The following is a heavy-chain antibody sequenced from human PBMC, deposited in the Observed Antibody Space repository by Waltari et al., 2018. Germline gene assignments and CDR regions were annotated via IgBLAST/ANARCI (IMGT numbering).Heavy chain of an antibody. CDR2: INRNNGNT. D-gene: IGHD2-15*01. CDR1: GYTFTSHS. J-gene: IGHJ4*02. Sequence: QVQLVQSGNEVMKPGASVKVSCKASGYTFTSHSNTGVRQAPGQGPEWLGWINRNNGNTKFAQKFQGRVSLTTDTSTSTAYMDLRSLTSDDTAVYYCARDYCSGDGCSLDCWGQGTLVTVSS. V-gene: IGHV1-18*04. CDR3: ARDYCSGDGCSLDC.